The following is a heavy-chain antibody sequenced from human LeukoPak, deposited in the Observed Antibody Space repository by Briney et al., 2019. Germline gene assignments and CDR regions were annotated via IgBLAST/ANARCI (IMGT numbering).Heavy chain of an antibody. CDR2: IDWDDDK. J-gene: IGHJ4*02. Sequence: SGPALVKPTQTLTLTCTFSGFSLSTSGMCVSWIRQPPGKALEWLARIDWDDDKYYSTSLKTRLTISKDTSKNQVVLTMTNMDPVDTATYYCARIRDTMVRGVILFDYWGQGTLVTVSS. V-gene: IGHV2-70*11. D-gene: IGHD3-10*01. CDR1: GFSLSTSGMC. CDR3: ARIRDTMVRGVILFDY.